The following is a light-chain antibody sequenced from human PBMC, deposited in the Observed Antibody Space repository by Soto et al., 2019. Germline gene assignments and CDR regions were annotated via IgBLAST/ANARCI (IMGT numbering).Light chain of an antibody. CDR2: DAS. CDR1: ESIRTW. J-gene: IGKJ1*01. V-gene: IGKV1-5*01. CDR3: LQDINYPWT. Sequence: DIQMTQSPSTLSASVGDRVTITCRASESIRTWLAWYQHKPGKAPKFLIYDASTLESGVPSRFSGSGSGTDFTLAISSLQPEDSATYYCLQDINYPWTFGQGTKVDI.